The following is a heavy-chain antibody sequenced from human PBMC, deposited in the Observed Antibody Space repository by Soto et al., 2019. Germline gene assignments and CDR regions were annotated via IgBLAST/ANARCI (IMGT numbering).Heavy chain of an antibody. CDR2: INHSGST. Sequence: PSETLSLTCAVYGGSFSDYYWSWIRQPPGKGLEWIGEINHSGSTNYNPSLKSRVTISVDTSKNQFSLKLSSVTAADTAVYYCARRLGYCSSTSCYGNWFDPWGQGTLVTVSS. CDR1: GGSFSDYY. V-gene: IGHV4-34*01. CDR3: ARRLGYCSSTSCYGNWFDP. J-gene: IGHJ5*02. D-gene: IGHD2-2*01.